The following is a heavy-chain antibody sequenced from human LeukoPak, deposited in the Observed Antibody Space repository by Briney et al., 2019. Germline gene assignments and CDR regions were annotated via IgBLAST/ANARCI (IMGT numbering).Heavy chain of an antibody. V-gene: IGHV4-38-2*02. CDR3: ARERPDILTGYEYYYYYYYMDV. Sequence: SETLSLTCTVSGYSISSGYYWGWIRQPPGKGLEWIGSIYHSGSTNYNPSLKSRVTTSVDTSKNQFSLKLSSVTAADTAVYYCARERPDILTGYEYYYYYYYMDVWGKGTTVTISS. J-gene: IGHJ6*03. CDR1: GYSISSGYY. CDR2: IYHSGST. D-gene: IGHD3-9*01.